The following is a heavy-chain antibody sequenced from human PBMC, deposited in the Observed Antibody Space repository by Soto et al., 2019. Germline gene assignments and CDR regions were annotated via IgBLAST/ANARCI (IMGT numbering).Heavy chain of an antibody. CDR1: GFTFSSYE. D-gene: IGHD6-13*01. Sequence: GGSLRLSCAASGFTFSSYEMNWVRQAPGKGLEWVSYISSSVSTIYYADSVKGRFTISRDNAKNSLYLQMNSLRAEDTAIYYCERDTASYSSSWYYFDYWGQGTLVTVSS. J-gene: IGHJ4*02. V-gene: IGHV3-48*03. CDR2: ISSSVSTI. CDR3: ERDTASYSSSWYYFDY.